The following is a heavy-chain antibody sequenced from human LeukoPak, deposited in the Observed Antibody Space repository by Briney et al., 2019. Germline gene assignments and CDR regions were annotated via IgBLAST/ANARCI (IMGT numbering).Heavy chain of an antibody. CDR2: MSFDGISI. J-gene: IGHJ3*02. CDR3: AKDQRYYKTRGYWDDVFDM. D-gene: IGHD3-22*01. V-gene: IGHV3-30*18. CDR1: GFTFSNYG. Sequence: PGGSLRLSCAASGFTFSNYGMHWVRQSPGKGPEWVALMSFDGISIFYAESVKGRFTISRDNSKNTVSLQMTSLKPEDTAMYYCAKDQRYYKTRGYWDDVFDMWGQGTMVTVSS.